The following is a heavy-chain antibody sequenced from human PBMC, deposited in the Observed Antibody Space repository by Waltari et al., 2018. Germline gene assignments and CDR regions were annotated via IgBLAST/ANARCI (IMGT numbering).Heavy chain of an antibody. CDR2: IVHSGST. CDR1: GYYISSNYF. Sequence: QVELQESGPGLVKPSETLSLTCKVSGYYISSNYFWGWIRQPPGKGPEWIGIIVHSGSTYYNPSLKSRVTISVDTSKNQFALKLISVTAADTAVYYCARVAYSDFWSDYSSRPSFDYWGPGTLVTVSS. V-gene: IGHV4-38-2*02. J-gene: IGHJ4*02. CDR3: ARVAYSDFWSDYSSRPSFDY. D-gene: IGHD3-3*01.